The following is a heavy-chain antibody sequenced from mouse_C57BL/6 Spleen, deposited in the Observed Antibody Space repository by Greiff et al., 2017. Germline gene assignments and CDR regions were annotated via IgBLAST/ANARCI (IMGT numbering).Heavy chain of an antibody. Sequence: EVKLVESGEGLVKPGGSLKLSCAASGFTFSSYAMSWVRQTPEKRLEWVAYISSGGDYIYYADTVKGRFTISRDNARNTLYLQMSSLKSEDTAMYYCTRDQGYDGYYYFDYWGQGTTLTVSS. CDR2: ISSGGDYI. CDR3: TRDQGYDGYYYFDY. CDR1: GFTFSSYA. V-gene: IGHV5-9-1*02. D-gene: IGHD2-3*01. J-gene: IGHJ2*01.